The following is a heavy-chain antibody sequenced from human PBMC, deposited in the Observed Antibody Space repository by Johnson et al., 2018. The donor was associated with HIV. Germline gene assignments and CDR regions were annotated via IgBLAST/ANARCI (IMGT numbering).Heavy chain of an antibody. J-gene: IGHJ3*02. Sequence: MQLVESGGGLVQPGGSLRLSCAASGFTFNNAWMTWVRPTPGKGLEWVGRIKSQTAGGTTYYAAPVKGRFTISRDDSKNTLYLQMNSLKTEDTAVYSCTTDWGSYHEYAFDIWGQGTMVTVSS. V-gene: IGHV3-15*01. CDR1: GFTFNNAW. D-gene: IGHD1-26*01. CDR3: TTDWGSYHEYAFDI. CDR2: IKSQTAGGTT.